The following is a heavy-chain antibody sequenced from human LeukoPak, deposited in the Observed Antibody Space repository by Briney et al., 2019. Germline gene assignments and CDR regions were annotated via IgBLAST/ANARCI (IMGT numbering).Heavy chain of an antibody. CDR2: ISSSSSYI. CDR1: GLTFISYS. D-gene: IGHD1-26*01. V-gene: IGHV3-21*01. J-gene: IGHJ6*02. CDR3: ARDLGGSYSHGMDV. Sequence: AGSLRLSCAASGLTFISYSMNCFRHAPGKLLSCVSSISSSSSYIYYADSVKGRFTISRDNAKNSLYLQMNSLRAEDTAVYYCARDLGGSYSHGMDVWGQGTTVTVSS.